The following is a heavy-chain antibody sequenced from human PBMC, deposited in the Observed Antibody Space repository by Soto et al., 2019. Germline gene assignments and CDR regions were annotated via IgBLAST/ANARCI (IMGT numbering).Heavy chain of an antibody. J-gene: IGHJ6*02. Sequence: QVQLVQSGAEVKKPGASVKVSCKASGYTFTSYDINWVRQATGQGLEWRGWMNPNSGNTGYAQKFQGRVNMTRNTSISTAYMELSSLRSEDTAVYYCASGPSGGGELYYYYYGMDVWGQGTTVTVSS. CDR3: ASGPSGGGELYYYYYGMDV. V-gene: IGHV1-8*01. D-gene: IGHD4-17*01. CDR1: GYTFTSYD. CDR2: MNPNSGNT.